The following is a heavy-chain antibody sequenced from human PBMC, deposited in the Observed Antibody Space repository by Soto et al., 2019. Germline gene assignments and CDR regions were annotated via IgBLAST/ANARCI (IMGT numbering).Heavy chain of an antibody. CDR2: IIPIFGTP. J-gene: IGHJ6*02. V-gene: IGHV1-69*13. CDR3: ARDLAAAYSCPGVPSYGMNV. CDR1: GGTFRSYA. D-gene: IGHD6-13*01. Sequence: GASVKVSCTASGGTFRSYAINWVRQAPVRGLERMGGIIPIFGTPNYAQKFQGRVTITADESTSTAYMELSSLRSEDTAVYYCARDLAAAYSCPGVPSYGMNVSAQGATVTLSS.